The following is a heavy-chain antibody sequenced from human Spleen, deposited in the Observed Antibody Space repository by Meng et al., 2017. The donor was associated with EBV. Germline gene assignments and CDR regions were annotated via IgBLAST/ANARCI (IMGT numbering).Heavy chain of an antibody. Sequence: QITLKESGPTLVKPTQTLTLTCTFPGFSLSTRGVGVGWIRQPPGKALEWLAVIYWDDDKRYNPSLKNKLTITKDTSKNQVVLIMTNVDPVDTATYYCAYRRIYTGYDPFHFWGQGTLVTVSS. CDR1: GFSLSTRGVG. J-gene: IGHJ4*02. CDR2: IYWDDDK. CDR3: AYRRIYTGYDPFHF. V-gene: IGHV2-5*02. D-gene: IGHD5-12*01.